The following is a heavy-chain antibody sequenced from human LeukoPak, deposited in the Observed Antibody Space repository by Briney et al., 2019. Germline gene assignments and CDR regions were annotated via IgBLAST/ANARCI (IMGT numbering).Heavy chain of an antibody. CDR3: ARGRRAYCGGDCYPRYFDY. J-gene: IGHJ4*02. Sequence: SETLSLTCTVSGVFISSSSYYWGWIRQPPGMGLEWIGSIFYSGSTYYNPSLKSRVTISVDTSKNQFSLKLSSVTAADTAVYYCARGRRAYCGGDCYPRYFDYWGQGTLVTVSS. CDR1: GVFISSSSYY. D-gene: IGHD2-21*02. CDR2: IFYSGST. V-gene: IGHV4-39*07.